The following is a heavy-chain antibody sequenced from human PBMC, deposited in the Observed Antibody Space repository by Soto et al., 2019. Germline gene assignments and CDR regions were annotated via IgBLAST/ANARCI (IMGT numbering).Heavy chain of an antibody. D-gene: IGHD2-2*01. V-gene: IGHV3-33*01. J-gene: IGHJ4*02. CDR2: IWYDGSNK. CDR1: GFTFSSYG. Sequence: QVQLVESGGGVVQPGRSLRLSCAASGFTFSSYGMHWVRQAPGKGLEWVAVIWYDGSNKYYADSVKGRFTISRDNSKNTLYLQMNSRRAEDTAVYYCARDGCSSTSCRPLDYWGQGTLVTVSS. CDR3: ARDGCSSTSCRPLDY.